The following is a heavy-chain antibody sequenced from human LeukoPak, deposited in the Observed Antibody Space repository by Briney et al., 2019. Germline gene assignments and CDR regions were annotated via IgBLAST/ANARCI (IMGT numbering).Heavy chain of an antibody. D-gene: IGHD3-10*01. Sequence: GASVKVSCRASGYTFTSYGISWVRQDPGQELEWMGWISPYNGNTNSPQKLQGRVTMPTDTSTSTAYMELSRLRSDDTAVYYCARESGLGGYPIDYWGQGTLVTVSS. J-gene: IGHJ4*02. CDR1: GYTFTSYG. CDR3: ARESGLGGYPIDY. V-gene: IGHV1-18*01. CDR2: ISPYNGNT.